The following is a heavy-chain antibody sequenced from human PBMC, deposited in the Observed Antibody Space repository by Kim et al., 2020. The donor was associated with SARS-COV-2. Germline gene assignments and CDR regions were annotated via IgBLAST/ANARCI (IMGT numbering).Heavy chain of an antibody. J-gene: IGHJ2*01. Sequence: SPAFQGQVTISADKSISTAYLQWSSLKASDTAMYYCARRGSGSYRYFDLWGRGTLVTVSS. CDR3: ARRGSGSYRYFDL. D-gene: IGHD3-10*01. V-gene: IGHV5-51*01.